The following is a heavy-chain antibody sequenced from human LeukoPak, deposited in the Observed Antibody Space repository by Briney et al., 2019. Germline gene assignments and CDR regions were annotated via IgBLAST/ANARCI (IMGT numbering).Heavy chain of an antibody. Sequence: SGGSLRLSCAASGFTFTTYSMNWVRQAPGKGLEWLSYISTSSSTIYYADSVKGRFTISRDNAKNSLYLQMNSLRFEDTAVYYCARDRTYFYDTSGYYSFDPWGQGTLVTVSS. CDR2: ISTSSSTI. CDR3: ARDRTYFYDTSGYYSFDP. D-gene: IGHD3-22*01. J-gene: IGHJ5*02. V-gene: IGHV3-48*01. CDR1: GFTFTTYS.